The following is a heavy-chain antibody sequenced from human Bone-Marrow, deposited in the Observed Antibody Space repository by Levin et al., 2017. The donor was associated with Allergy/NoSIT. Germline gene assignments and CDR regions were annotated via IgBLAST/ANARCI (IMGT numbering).Heavy chain of an antibody. V-gene: IGHV4-59*01. Sequence: SQTLSLTCTVSGGSIRNNYWSWLRQPPEKRLEWIGYIYYSGRTNYNPSLKSRVTISVDTSKNLFSLKLSSVTAADSAVYYCARAIPSGGNSYYYYYMDVWGKGTTVTVSS. CDR3: ARAIPSGGNSYYYYYMDV. J-gene: IGHJ6*03. CDR1: GGSIRNNY. CDR2: IYYSGRT. D-gene: IGHD4-23*01.